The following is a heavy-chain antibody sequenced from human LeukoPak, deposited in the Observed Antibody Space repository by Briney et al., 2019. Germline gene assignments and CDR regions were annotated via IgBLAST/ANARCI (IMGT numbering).Heavy chain of an antibody. D-gene: IGHD2-15*01. CDR3: ARWYCSDNLCFHMDV. CDR2: VHYSGSS. J-gene: IGHJ6*03. V-gene: IGHV4-59*08. CDR1: GVSISTYY. Sequence: PSETLSLTCTVSGVSISTYYWSWIRQPPGKGLEWIGYVHYSGSSAYIPSLKSRVTMSVDTPKNHFSLSLTSVTAADTALYFCARWYCSDNLCFHMDVWGKGTTVTVFS.